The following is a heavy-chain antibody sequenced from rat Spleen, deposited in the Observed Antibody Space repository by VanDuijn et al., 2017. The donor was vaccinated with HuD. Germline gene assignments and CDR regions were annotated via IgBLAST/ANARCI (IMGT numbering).Heavy chain of an antibody. V-gene: IGHV5-31*01. Sequence: EVELVESGGGLVQPGRSLKLSCVASGFTFNDYWMTWIRQAPGKGLEWVASITSTGNTPYYLGSVKGRFTISRDNAKTTLYLQMNSLRSEDTATYYCTARFDWFAYWGQGTLLTVSS. CDR1: GFTFNDYW. CDR2: ITSTGNTP. J-gene: IGHJ3*01. CDR3: TARFDWFAY.